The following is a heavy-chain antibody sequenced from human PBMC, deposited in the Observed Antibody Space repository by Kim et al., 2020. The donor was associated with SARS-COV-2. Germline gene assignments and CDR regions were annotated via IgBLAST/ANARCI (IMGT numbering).Heavy chain of an antibody. CDR2: IYYSGST. V-gene: IGHV4-39*01. Sequence: SETLSLTCTVSGGSISSSSYYWGWIRQPPGKGLEWIGSIYYSGSTYYNPSLKSRVTISVDTSKNQFSLKLSSVTAADTAVYYCARLVWEDLSETTDIAAAGSWDYWGQGTLVTVSS. J-gene: IGHJ4*02. CDR3: ARLVWEDLSETTDIAAAGSWDY. CDR1: GGSISSSSYY. D-gene: IGHD6-13*01.